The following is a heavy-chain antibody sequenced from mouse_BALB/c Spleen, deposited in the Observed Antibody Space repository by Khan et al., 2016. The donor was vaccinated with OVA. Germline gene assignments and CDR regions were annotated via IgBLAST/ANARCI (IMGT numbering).Heavy chain of an antibody. J-gene: IGHJ4*01. D-gene: IGHD1-1*02. CDR2: IWAGEST. Sequence: QVQLKESGPGLVAPSQSLSITCTVSGFSLTSYGVHWVRQPPGKGLEWLGVIWAGESTNYNSALMSRLSIIKDNSKSQVFFKMNSLQTDDTAMYFCARFYGPYYAMDYWGQGTSVTVSS. V-gene: IGHV2-9*02. CDR1: GFSLTSYG. CDR3: ARFYGPYYAMDY.